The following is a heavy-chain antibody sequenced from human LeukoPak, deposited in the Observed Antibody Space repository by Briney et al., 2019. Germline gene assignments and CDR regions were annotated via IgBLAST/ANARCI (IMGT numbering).Heavy chain of an antibody. V-gene: IGHV4-39*01. CDR3: TRHHMTNFDL. D-gene: IGHD4-11*01. J-gene: IGHJ2*01. CDR2: IYYTGST. CDR1: GGSISSSSSY. Sequence: SETLSLTCTVSGGSISSSSSYWGWIRQPPGEGLEWIGNIYYTGSTYYNPSLKSRVTISVDTSKNQFSLKLIFLTAADTAVYYCTRHHMTNFDLWGRGTLVTVSS.